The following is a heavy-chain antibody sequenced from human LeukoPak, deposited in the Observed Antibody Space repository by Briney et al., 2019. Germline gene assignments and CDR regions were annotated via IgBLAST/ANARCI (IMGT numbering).Heavy chain of an antibody. V-gene: IGHV1-2*02. CDR3: ARVVVRDANNYKDY. CDR1: GYTFTGYY. J-gene: IGHJ4*02. Sequence: ASVKVSCKASGYTFTGYYIHWVRQAPGQGLEWMGWINPNSGGTNYAQKFQGRVTMTRDTSISTAYMELRSLRSDDTAVYYCARVVVRDANNYKDYWGQGTLVTVSS. CDR2: INPNSGGT. D-gene: IGHD5-24*01.